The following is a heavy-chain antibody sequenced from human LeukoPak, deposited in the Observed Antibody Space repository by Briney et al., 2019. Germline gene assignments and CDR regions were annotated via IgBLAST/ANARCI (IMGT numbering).Heavy chain of an antibody. CDR2: IRYDGSNK. V-gene: IGHV3-30*02. J-gene: IGHJ4*02. Sequence: QAGGSLRLSCAASGFTSSSYGMHWVRQAPGKGLEWVAFIRYDGSNKYYADSVKGRFTISRDNSKNTLYLQMNSLRAEDTAVYYCAVVGATTFDYWGQGTLVTVSS. CDR3: AVVGATTFDY. D-gene: IGHD1-26*01. CDR1: GFTSSSYG.